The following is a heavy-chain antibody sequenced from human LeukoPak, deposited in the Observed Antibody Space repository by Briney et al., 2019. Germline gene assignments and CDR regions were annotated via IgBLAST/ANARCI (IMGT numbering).Heavy chain of an antibody. CDR3: ARASTESEKSTMDTGVDY. D-gene: IGHD5-18*01. CDR2: IYYSGST. Sequence: SETLSLTGTVSGGSISSGGYYWSWIRQHPGKGLEWIGYIYYSGSTYYNPSLKSRVTISVDTSKNQFSLKLSSVTAADTAVYYCARASTESEKSTMDTGVDYWGQGTLVTVSS. J-gene: IGHJ4*02. V-gene: IGHV4-31*03. CDR1: GGSISSGGYY.